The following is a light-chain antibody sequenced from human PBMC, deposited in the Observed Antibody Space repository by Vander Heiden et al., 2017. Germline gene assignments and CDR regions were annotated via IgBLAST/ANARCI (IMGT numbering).Light chain of an antibody. CDR2: GAS. CDR1: QSVSSN. J-gene: IGKJ1*01. CDR3: QQYNNWPHT. Sequence: EIVMTQSPATLSVSPGERATLSCRDSQSVSSNLAWYQQKPGQAPLLLIYGASPRATGIPARFSGSGSGTEFTLTISSLQSEDFAVYYCQQYNNWPHTFGQGTKVEIK. V-gene: IGKV3-15*01.